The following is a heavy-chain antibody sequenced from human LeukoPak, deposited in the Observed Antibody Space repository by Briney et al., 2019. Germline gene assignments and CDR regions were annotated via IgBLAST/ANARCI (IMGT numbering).Heavy chain of an antibody. Sequence: XGSLRLSCAASGFTFSSYAMSWVRQAPGKGLEWVSLISDSGGSTYYADSVKGRFTISRDNSKNTLSLQMNSLRADDTAVYYCAKGKGSSISCSDYWGQGTLVTVSS. CDR3: AKGKGSSISCSDY. D-gene: IGHD2-2*01. CDR2: ISDSGGST. CDR1: GFTFSSYA. J-gene: IGHJ4*02. V-gene: IGHV3-23*01.